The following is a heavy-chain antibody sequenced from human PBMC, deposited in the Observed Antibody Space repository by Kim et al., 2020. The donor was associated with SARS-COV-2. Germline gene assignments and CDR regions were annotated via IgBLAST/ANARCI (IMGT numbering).Heavy chain of an antibody. CDR1: GYTFTSHY. CDR2: INPSGTST. CDR3: TGPAGSTPNYFDY. Sequence: ASVKVSCTASGYTFTSHYVHWVRQAPGQGLEWMGMINPSGTSTSNEQKFQGRVTMARDTSTNTVYMELSSLRSEDTAVYYCTGPAGSTPNYFDYWGQGTLVTVSS. V-gene: IGHV1-46*01. J-gene: IGHJ4*02.